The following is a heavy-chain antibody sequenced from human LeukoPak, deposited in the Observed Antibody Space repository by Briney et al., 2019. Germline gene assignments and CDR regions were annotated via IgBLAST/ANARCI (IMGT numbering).Heavy chain of an antibody. CDR1: GFTFSIYA. CDR2: ISYDGSYK. J-gene: IGHJ4*02. CDR3: ARDPTNWNYVHYFDY. Sequence: GGSLRLSCAASGFTFSIYAMHWVRQAPGKGLEWVAVISYDGSYKYYADSVKGRFTISRDNSKNTLYLQMNSLRPEDTAVYYYARDPTNWNYVHYFDYWGQGTLVTVSS. D-gene: IGHD1-7*01. V-gene: IGHV3-30*04.